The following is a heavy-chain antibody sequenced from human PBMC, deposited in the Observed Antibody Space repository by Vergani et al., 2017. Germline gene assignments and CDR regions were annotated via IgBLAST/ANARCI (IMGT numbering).Heavy chain of an antibody. CDR3: ASKRGACRAAYCHSYDF. CDR2: MDYGGCT. J-gene: IGHJ4*02. V-gene: IGHV4-39*02. Sequence: QVQLQESGPGLVKPSETLSLTCTVSGDSVISTDYHWGWIRQPPGRGLEWIGVMDYGGCTPYNPSLESLLSISFETPKNHFSLRLTSVPAADTAVYYCASKRGACRAAYCHSYDFWGPGALVGVSS. CDR1: GDSVISTDYH. D-gene: IGHD2-15*01.